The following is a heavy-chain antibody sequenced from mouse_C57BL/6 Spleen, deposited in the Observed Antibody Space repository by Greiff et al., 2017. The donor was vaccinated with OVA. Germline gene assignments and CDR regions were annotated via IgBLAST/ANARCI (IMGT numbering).Heavy chain of an antibody. CDR3: APGTGGYAMDY. J-gene: IGHJ4*01. Sequence: VKLMESGPELVKPGASVKISCKASGYAFSSSWMNWVKQRPGKGLEWIGRIYPGDGDTNYNGKFKGKATLTADKSSSTAYMQLSSLTSEDSAVYFCAPGTGGYAMDYWGQGTSVTVSS. CDR1: GYAFSSSW. CDR2: IYPGDGDT. V-gene: IGHV1-82*01. D-gene: IGHD3-3*01.